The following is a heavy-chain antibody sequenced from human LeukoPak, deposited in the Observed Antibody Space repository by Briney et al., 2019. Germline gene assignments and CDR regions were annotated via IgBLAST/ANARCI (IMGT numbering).Heavy chain of an antibody. CDR3: AKQGAVGQLGY. J-gene: IGHJ4*02. V-gene: IGHV3-23*01. CDR1: GFTFSSYA. CDR2: ISGSGGST. Sequence: GGSLRLSCAASGFTFSSYAMGWVRQAPGKGLEWVSAISGSGGSTYYADSVKGRFTISRDNSKNTLYLQMNSLRAEDTAVYYCAKQGAVGQLGYWGQGTLVTVSS. D-gene: IGHD6-13*01.